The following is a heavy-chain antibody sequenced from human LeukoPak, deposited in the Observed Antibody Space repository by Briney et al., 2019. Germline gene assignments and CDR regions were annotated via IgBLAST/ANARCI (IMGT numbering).Heavy chain of an antibody. CDR2: INGGNGNT. CDR1: GYTFTNYA. D-gene: IGHD1-14*01. Sequence: GASVKVSCKASGYTFTNYAMHWVRQAPGQRLEWMGWINGGNGNTKYSQEFQGRVTITRDTSASTAYMDLSSLRSEDMAVYYCARGVRRNYRTFDYWGQGTLVTVSS. CDR3: ARGVRRNYRTFDY. J-gene: IGHJ4*02. V-gene: IGHV1-3*03.